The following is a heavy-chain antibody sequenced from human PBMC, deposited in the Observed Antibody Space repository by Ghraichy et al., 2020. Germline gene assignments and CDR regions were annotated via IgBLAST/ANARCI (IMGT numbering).Heavy chain of an antibody. V-gene: IGHV4-4*08. CDR2: ISTNGNT. J-gene: IGHJ5*02. CDR1: GDSISSNV. Sequence: TLSLTCSVSGDSISSNVWAWIRQSPEKGLEWIGYISTNGNTNYNPSLKSRPIISVDSSKNQVSLTLNSVTAADTAVYYCARRLRGSGSYSPWGQGILVSVSS. D-gene: IGHD3-10*01. CDR3: ARRLRGSGSYSP.